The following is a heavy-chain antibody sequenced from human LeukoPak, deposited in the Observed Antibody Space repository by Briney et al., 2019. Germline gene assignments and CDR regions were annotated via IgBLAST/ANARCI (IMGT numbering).Heavy chain of an antibody. V-gene: IGHV1-2*02. Sequence: ASVKVSCKASGYSFTGYYMHWVRQAPGQGLEWMGWINPNTGGTAYAQRFQGRVTMTRDTSISTAYMELSRLRSDDTAVYYCARDIGDYYGSGSYWLLWGQGTLVTVSS. CDR3: ARDIGDYYGSGSYWLL. CDR2: INPNTGGT. D-gene: IGHD3-10*01. CDR1: GYSFTGYY. J-gene: IGHJ4*02.